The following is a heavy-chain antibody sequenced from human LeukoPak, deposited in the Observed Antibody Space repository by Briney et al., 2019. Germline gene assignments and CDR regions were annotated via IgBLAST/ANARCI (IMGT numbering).Heavy chain of an antibody. D-gene: IGHD3-10*01. J-gene: IGHJ4*02. V-gene: IGHV3-49*04. CDR2: IRTKAYGGTA. CDR3: TTAPYTSGTSSN. Sequence: GGSLRLSCTTSGFTFDDLYMNWVRQAPGKGLEWVGFIRTKAYGGTAEYAASVKGRFSISRDDSKSIAYLHMNDLKTEDTAVYYCTTAPYTSGTSSNWGQGTLVTVSS. CDR1: GFTFDDLY.